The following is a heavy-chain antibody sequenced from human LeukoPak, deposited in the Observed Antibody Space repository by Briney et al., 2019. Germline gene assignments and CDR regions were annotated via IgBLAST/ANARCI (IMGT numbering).Heavy chain of an antibody. D-gene: IGHD3-10*01. CDR2: IYSGGST. V-gene: IGHV3-53*01. CDR3: ARVGYGSGSYYLAFDI. Sequence: GGSLRLSCAASGFTVSSNYMSWVRQAPGKGLEWVSVIYSGGSTYYADSVKGRFTISRDNSKNTLYLQMNSLRAEDTAVYYCARVGYGSGSYYLAFDIWGQGTMVTVSS. CDR1: GFTVSSNY. J-gene: IGHJ3*02.